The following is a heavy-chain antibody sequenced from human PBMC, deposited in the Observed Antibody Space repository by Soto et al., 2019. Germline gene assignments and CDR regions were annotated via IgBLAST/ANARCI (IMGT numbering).Heavy chain of an antibody. D-gene: IGHD1-26*01. J-gene: IGHJ5*02. CDR3: AKDKARDPIVGATNWFDP. Sequence: GGSLRLSCAASGFTFDDYAMHWVRQAPGKGLEWVSLISWDGGSTYYADSVKGRFTISRDNSKNSLYLQMNSLRAEDTALYYCAKDKARDPIVGATNWFDPWGQGTLVTVSS. CDR2: ISWDGGST. CDR1: GFTFDDYA. V-gene: IGHV3-43D*03.